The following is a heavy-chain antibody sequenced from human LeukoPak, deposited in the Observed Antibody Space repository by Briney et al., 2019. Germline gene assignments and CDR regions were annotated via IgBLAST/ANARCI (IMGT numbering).Heavy chain of an antibody. V-gene: IGHV4-59*01. J-gene: IGHJ6*03. CDR3: ARVRGYSYGWGVRYYMDV. Sequence: SETLSLTCTVSGGSISSYYWSWIRQPPGKGLEWIGYIYYSGSTNYNPSLKSRVTISVDTSKNQFSLKLSSVTAADTAVYYCARVRGYSYGWGVRYYMDVWGKGTTVTVSS. CDR2: IYYSGST. CDR1: GGSISSYY. D-gene: IGHD5-18*01.